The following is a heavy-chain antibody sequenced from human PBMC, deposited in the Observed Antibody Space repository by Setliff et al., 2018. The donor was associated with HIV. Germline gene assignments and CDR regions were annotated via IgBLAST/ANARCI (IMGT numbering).Heavy chain of an antibody. CDR1: GYTFTNYA. CDR2: INTNTGNP. V-gene: IGHV7-4-1*02. CDR3: AMRPPADYYYMDV. Sequence: ASVKVSCKTSGYTFTNYALNWVRQAPGQGLEWMGWINTNTGNPTYAQGFTGRFVFSLDTSVNTAYLQISSLKAEDTAVYYCAMRPPADYYYMDVWGKGTTVTVSS. J-gene: IGHJ6*03.